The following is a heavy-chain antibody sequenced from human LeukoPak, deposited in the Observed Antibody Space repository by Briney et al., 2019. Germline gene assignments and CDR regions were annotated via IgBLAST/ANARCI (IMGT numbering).Heavy chain of an antibody. CDR3: ARGGEPAYYYYYMDV. CDR1: GYTFTSYD. V-gene: IGHV1-2*02. CDR2: INPNSGGT. J-gene: IGHJ6*03. Sequence: ASVKVSCKASGYTFTSYDINWVRQAPGQGLEWMGWINPNSGGTNYAQKFQGRVTMTRDTSISTAYMELSRLRSDDTAVYYCARGGEPAYYYYYMDVWGKGTTVTISS. D-gene: IGHD2-21*01.